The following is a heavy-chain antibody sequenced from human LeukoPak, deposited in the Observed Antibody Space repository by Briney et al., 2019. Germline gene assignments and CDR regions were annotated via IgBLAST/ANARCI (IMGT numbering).Heavy chain of an antibody. D-gene: IGHD6-13*01. Sequence: GGSLRLSCAASGFTFSSYEMNWVRQAPGKGLEWASYISSSGSTIYYADSVKGRFTISRDNAKNSLYLQMNSLRAEDTAVYYCARDTLSMAEQQLVRYFGYWGQGTLVTVSS. CDR2: ISSSGSTI. CDR1: GFTFSSYE. J-gene: IGHJ4*02. V-gene: IGHV3-48*03. CDR3: ARDTLSMAEQQLVRYFGY.